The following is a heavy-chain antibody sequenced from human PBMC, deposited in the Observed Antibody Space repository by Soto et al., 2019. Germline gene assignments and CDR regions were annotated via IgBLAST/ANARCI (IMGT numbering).Heavy chain of an antibody. J-gene: IGHJ5*02. CDR2: IYFSGST. CDR3: ARALSIIMVRGVNWFDP. Sequence: TLSLTCTVSGGSISSGGYYWSWIRQHPGKGLEWIGYIYFSGSTYYNPSLKSRFTISVDTSKNQFSLKLSSVTAADTAVYYCARALSIIMVRGVNWFDPWGQGTLVTVSS. D-gene: IGHD3-10*01. CDR1: GGSISSGGYY. V-gene: IGHV4-31*03.